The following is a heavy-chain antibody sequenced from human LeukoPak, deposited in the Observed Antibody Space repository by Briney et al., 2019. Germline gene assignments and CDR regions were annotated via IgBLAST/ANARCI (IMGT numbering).Heavy chain of an antibody. Sequence: GGSLRLSCAASGFTFSSYGMSWVRQAPGKGLEGVSAISGSGGSTYYADSVKGRFTISRDNSKNTLYLQMNSLRAEDTAVYYCARYSGSYWFDPWGQGTLVTVSS. CDR3: ARYSGSYWFDP. J-gene: IGHJ5*02. D-gene: IGHD1-26*01. CDR1: GFTFSSYG. V-gene: IGHV3-23*01. CDR2: ISGSGGST.